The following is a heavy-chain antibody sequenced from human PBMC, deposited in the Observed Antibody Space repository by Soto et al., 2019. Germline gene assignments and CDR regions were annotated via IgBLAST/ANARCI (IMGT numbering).Heavy chain of an antibody. D-gene: IGHD4-17*01. CDR3: ARAAQDGDYDEGLFDY. CDR1: GYTFTSYD. J-gene: IGHJ4*02. Sequence: ASVKVSCKASGYTFTSYDINWVRQATGQGLEWMGWMNPNSGNTGYAQKFQGRVTMTRNTSISTAYMELSSLRSEDTAVYYCARAAQDGDYDEGLFDYWGQGTLVTVSS. CDR2: MNPNSGNT. V-gene: IGHV1-8*01.